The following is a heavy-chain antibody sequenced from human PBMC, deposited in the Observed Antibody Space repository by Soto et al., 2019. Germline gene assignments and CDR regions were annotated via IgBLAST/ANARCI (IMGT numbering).Heavy chain of an antibody. V-gene: IGHV3-48*03. J-gene: IGHJ6*02. CDR3: ARSIGTYRRGMEA. D-gene: IGHD3-10*01. CDR1: GFTFRSYE. CDR2: ISSSGTTI. Sequence: EVQLVESGGGLVQPGGSLRLSCAASGFTFRSYEMNWVRQAPGKGLEWISYISSSGTTIYYAGSVKGRFTHSRDNAKNSLYLPMNSIRPEDTALYFCARSIGTYRRGMEAWGQGTTVTVSS.